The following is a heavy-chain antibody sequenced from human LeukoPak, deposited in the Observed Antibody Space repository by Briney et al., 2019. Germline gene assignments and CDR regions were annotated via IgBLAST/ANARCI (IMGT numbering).Heavy chain of an antibody. Sequence: SETLSLTCTVSGGSISSSSDYWGWIRQPPGKGLEWIGSIYYSGSTYYNPSLKSRVTISVDRSKNQFSLKLSSVTAADTAVYYCARAPVTTFWFDPWGQGTLVTVSS. CDR3: ARAPVTTFWFDP. V-gene: IGHV4-39*07. J-gene: IGHJ5*02. D-gene: IGHD4-11*01. CDR2: IYYSGST. CDR1: GGSISSSSDY.